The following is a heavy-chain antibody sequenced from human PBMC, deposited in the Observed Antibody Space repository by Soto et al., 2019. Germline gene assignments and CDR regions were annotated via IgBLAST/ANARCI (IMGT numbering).Heavy chain of an antibody. CDR2: ISSSGNTI. V-gene: IGHV3-48*02. CDR1: GFTFSSYI. Sequence: PGGSLRLSCAASGFTFSSYIMNWVRQAPGKGLEWVSYISSSGNTIYNADSVKGRFTISRDNAKNSLYLQMNSLRDEDTAVYYCATGPSGAFDIWGQGTMVTVSS. CDR3: ATGPSGAFDI. D-gene: IGHD3-10*01. J-gene: IGHJ3*02.